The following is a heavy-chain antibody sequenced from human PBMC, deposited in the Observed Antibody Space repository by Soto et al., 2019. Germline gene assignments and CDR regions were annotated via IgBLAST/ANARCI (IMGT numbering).Heavy chain of an antibody. CDR1: GGSMSSYY. J-gene: IGHJ5*02. D-gene: IGHD2-15*01. CDR2: ISYSGRT. Sequence: QVQLQESGPGLVKPSETLSLTCTVSGGSMSSYYWSWIRQPPGKGLEWIGYISYSGRTKYNSSLKSRVTISVDTSKNQFSLKLTSVTAADTAVYYCGRSYCRVGVSCNWFDPWGQGTLVTVPS. CDR3: GRSYCRVGVSCNWFDP. V-gene: IGHV4-59*01.